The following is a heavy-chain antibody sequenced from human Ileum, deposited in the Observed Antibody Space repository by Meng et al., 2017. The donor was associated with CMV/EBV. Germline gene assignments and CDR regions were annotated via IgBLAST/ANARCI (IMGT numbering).Heavy chain of an antibody. J-gene: IGHJ5*02. V-gene: IGHV3-7*01. D-gene: IGHD3-3*01. CDR1: GFPFSSYW. CDR3: ARDSYYDFWIGYYTRPNWFDP. CDR2: IKQDGSEK. Sequence: GGSLRLSCAASGFPFSSYWMSWVRQAPGKGLEWVANIKQDGSEKYYVDSVKGRFTISRDNAKNSLYLQMNSLRAEDTAVYYCARDSYYDFWIGYYTRPNWFDPWGQGTLVTVSS.